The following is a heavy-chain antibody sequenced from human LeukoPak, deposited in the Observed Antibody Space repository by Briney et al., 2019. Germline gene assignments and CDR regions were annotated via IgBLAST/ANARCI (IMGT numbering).Heavy chain of an antibody. J-gene: IGHJ4*02. CDR1: GFTVSSNY. Sequence: GGSLRLSCAASGFTVSSNYMSWVRQAPGKGLEWVSAISASGGSTYYAGSVKGRFTISRDKSKNTLYLQMTSLRAEDTAVYYCAKEGSSGWYSFFDYWGPGTLVTVSS. CDR2: ISASGGST. CDR3: AKEGSSGWYSFFDY. V-gene: IGHV3-23*01. D-gene: IGHD6-19*01.